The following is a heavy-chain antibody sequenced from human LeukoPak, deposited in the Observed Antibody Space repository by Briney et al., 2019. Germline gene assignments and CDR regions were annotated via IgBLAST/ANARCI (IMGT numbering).Heavy chain of an antibody. D-gene: IGHD1-26*01. CDR3: ARGEVVGTTTGVDY. J-gene: IGHJ4*02. CDR1: GFTFSSYW. CDR2: INSDGSST. Sequence: GGSLRLSCAPSGFTFSSYWMHWVRQAPGKGLVWVSRINSDGSSTSYADSVKGRFTISRDNAKNTLYLQMNSLRAEDTAVYYCARGEVVGTTTGVDYWGQGTLVTVSS. V-gene: IGHV3-74*01.